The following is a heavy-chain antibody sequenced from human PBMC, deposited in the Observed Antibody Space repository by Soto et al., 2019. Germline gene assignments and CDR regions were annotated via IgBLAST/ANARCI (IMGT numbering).Heavy chain of an antibody. CDR1: GFTFSSYG. D-gene: IGHD6-13*01. Sequence: GGSLRLSCAASGFTFSSYGMHWVRQAPGKGLEWVAVIWYDGSNKYYADSVKGRFTISRDNSKNTLYLQMNSLRAEDTAVYYCARGGKGYILAAAGPDYWGQGT. CDR2: IWYDGSNK. CDR3: ARGGKGYILAAAGPDY. V-gene: IGHV3-33*01. J-gene: IGHJ4*02.